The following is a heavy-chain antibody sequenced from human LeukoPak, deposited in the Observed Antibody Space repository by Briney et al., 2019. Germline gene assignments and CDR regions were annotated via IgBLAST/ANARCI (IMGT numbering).Heavy chain of an antibody. CDR1: GYTFTSYG. CDR2: IIPILGIA. Sequence: GASVKVSCKASGYTFTSYGISWVRQAPGQGLEWMGRIIPILGIANYAQKFQGRVTITADKSTSTAYMELSSLRSEDTAVYYCARGVVPAALNWFDPWGQGTLVTVSS. V-gene: IGHV1-69*04. CDR3: ARGVVPAALNWFDP. J-gene: IGHJ5*02. D-gene: IGHD2-2*01.